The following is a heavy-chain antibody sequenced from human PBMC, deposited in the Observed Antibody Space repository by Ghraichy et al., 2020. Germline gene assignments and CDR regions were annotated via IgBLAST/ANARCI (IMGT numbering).Heavy chain of an antibody. Sequence: GGSLRLSCAASGFTFSDYHMHWVRQAPGEGLEWVAAISYDEINEYYGDSVKGRFTIFRDNSKNTVYLQMNSLRPEDTALYYCARGHSSGLYYFAHWGQGTLVTVS. CDR2: ISYDEINE. CDR1: GFTFSDYH. J-gene: IGHJ4*02. V-gene: IGHV3-30*03. CDR3: ARGHSSGLYYFAH. D-gene: IGHD3-22*01.